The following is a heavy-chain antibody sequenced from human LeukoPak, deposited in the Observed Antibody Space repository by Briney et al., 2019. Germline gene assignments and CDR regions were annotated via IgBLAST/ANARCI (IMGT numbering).Heavy chain of an antibody. CDR1: GGSISSGGYY. CDR3: AREDYGSGRTMDY. J-gene: IGHJ4*02. Sequence: ASETLSLTCTVSGGSISSGGYYWSWLRQHPGKGLEGIGYIYYSGSTYYNPSLKSRVTISVDTSKNQFSLKLSSVTAADTAVYYCAREDYGSGRTMDYWGQGTLVTVSS. CDR2: IYYSGST. V-gene: IGHV4-31*03. D-gene: IGHD3-10*01.